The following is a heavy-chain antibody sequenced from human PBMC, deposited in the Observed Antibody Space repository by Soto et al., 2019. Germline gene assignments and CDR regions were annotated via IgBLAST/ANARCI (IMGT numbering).Heavy chain of an antibody. J-gene: IGHJ5*02. CDR3: ARDGAGAYGLGWFYP. V-gene: IGHV4-31*03. D-gene: IGHD2-21*01. Sequence: QVQLQESGPGLVKPSQTLSLTCTVSGDSISRGGYYWNWIRQHPRKGLEWIGYIYHSGSTNYNPSLKSRVTISVDTSKNQLSLKLSNVTAADTAVYYCARDGAGAYGLGWFYPWGQGILVTVSS. CDR2: IYHSGST. CDR1: GDSISRGGYY.